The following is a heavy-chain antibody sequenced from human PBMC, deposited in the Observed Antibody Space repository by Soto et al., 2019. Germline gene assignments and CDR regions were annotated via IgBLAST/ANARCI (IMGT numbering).Heavy chain of an antibody. CDR2: TYYRSKWYN. CDR1: GDSVSSNSAA. CDR3: ARESMVRGVPYHCISYTDV. V-gene: IGHV6-1*01. Sequence: SQSLSLTCAISGDSVSSNSAAWNWIRQSPSRGLEWLGRTYYRSKWYNDYAVSVKSRITINPDTSKNQVSLQLNSVTPEVTAVHYIARESMVRGVPYHCISYTDVWGKGTTVTVFS. J-gene: IGHJ6*03. D-gene: IGHD3-10*01.